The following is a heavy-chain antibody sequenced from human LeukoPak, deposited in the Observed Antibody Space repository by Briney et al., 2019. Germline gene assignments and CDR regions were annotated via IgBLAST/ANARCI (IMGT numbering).Heavy chain of an antibody. J-gene: IGHJ5*02. V-gene: IGHV4-30-4*01. CDR1: GGSISSGDYY. Sequence: SETLSLTCTVSGGSISSGDYYWSWIRQPPGKGLEWIEYIYYSGSTYYNPSLKSRVTISVDTSKNQFSLKLSSVTAADTAVYYCAREDPRYNWFDPWGQGTLVTVSS. CDR3: AREDPRYNWFDP. CDR2: IYYSGST.